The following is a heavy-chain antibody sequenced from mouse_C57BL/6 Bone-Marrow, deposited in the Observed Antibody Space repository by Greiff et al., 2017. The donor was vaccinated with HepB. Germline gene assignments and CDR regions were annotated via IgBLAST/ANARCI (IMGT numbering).Heavy chain of an antibody. J-gene: IGHJ3*01. CDR2: ISDGGSYT. CDR3: ERDPYGNGAWFAY. V-gene: IGHV5-4*01. CDR1: GFTFSTYA. D-gene: IGHD2-1*01. Sequence: EVQGVESGGGLVKPGGSLKLSCAASGFTFSTYAMSWVRQTPEKRLEWVATISDGGSYTYYPDNVKGRFTISRDNAKNNLYLQMSHLKSEDTAMYYGERDPYGNGAWFAYWGQGTLVTVSA.